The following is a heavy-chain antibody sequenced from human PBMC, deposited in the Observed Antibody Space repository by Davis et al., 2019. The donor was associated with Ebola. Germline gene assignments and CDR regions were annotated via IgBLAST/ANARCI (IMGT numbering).Heavy chain of an antibody. CDR1: GGTFSSYA. J-gene: IGHJ4*02. CDR2: IIPIFGTA. CDR3: ARGLREQQWLVLY. D-gene: IGHD6-19*01. V-gene: IGHV1-69*13. Sequence: SVKVSCKASGGTFSSYAISWVRQAPGQGLEWMGGIIPIFGTANYAQKFQGRVTITADESTSTAYMELSSLRSEDTAVYYCARGLREQQWLVLYWGQGPLVTVSS.